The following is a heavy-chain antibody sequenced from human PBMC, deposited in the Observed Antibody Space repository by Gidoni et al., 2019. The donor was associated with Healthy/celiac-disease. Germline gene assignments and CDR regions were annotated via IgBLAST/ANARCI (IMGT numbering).Heavy chain of an antibody. CDR3: ARFTEYNSDGGNYYFDY. J-gene: IGHJ4*02. CDR1: VGTFSSYA. Sequence: QVQLVQSGAEVKKPGSSVKVSCKASVGTFSSYAISWVRQAPGQGLEWMGGIIPIFGTANYAQKFQGRVTITADESTSTAYMELSSLRSEDTAVYYCARFTEYNSDGGNYYFDYWGQGTLVTVSS. V-gene: IGHV1-69*01. D-gene: IGHD1-20*01. CDR2: IIPIFGTA.